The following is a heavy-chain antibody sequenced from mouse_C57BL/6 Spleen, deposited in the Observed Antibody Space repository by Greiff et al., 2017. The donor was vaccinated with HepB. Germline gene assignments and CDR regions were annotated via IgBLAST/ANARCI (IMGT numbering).Heavy chain of an antibody. CDR1: GYTFTSYW. J-gene: IGHJ2*01. D-gene: IGHD1-1*01. CDR3: ARSLRYFDY. V-gene: IGHV1-69*01. Sequence: QVQLQQPGAELVMPGASVKLSCKASGYTFTSYWMHWVKQRPGQGLEWIGEIDPSDSYTNYNQKFKGKSTLTVDKSSSTAYMQLSSLTSEDSAVYYCARSLRYFDYWGQGTTLTVSS. CDR2: IDPSDSYT.